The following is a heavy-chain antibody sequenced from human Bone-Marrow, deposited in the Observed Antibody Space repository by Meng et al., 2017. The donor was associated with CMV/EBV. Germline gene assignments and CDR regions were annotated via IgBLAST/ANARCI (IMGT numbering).Heavy chain of an antibody. V-gene: IGHV4-34*01. Sequence: LSLTCAVYGGCCSRYYWSWSRQPPGKGLEWIGEINHSGSTNYDPSLKSRVTISVDTSKSQFSLELSSVTAADTAVYYCARGARGFDYWGQGTLVTVSS. CDR1: GGCCSRYY. D-gene: IGHD6-6*01. J-gene: IGHJ4*02. CDR3: ARGARGFDY. CDR2: INHSGST.